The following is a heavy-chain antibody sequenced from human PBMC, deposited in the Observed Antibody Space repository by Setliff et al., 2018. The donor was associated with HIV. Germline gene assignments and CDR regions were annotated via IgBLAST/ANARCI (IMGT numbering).Heavy chain of an antibody. J-gene: IGHJ4*02. V-gene: IGHV3-30*09. Sequence: GGSLRLSCVGSGFTLSSFAMHWVRQAPGRGLEWLAFISYDGNYEDYGDSVKGRFAISRVSMTADRSSNIAYMELRSLTFEDTAIYYCARDGRFDYDSSGYAGPEFDQWGQGTLVTVSS. D-gene: IGHD3-22*01. CDR1: GFTLSSFA. CDR3: ARDGRFDYDSSGYAGPEFDQ. CDR2: ISYDGNYE.